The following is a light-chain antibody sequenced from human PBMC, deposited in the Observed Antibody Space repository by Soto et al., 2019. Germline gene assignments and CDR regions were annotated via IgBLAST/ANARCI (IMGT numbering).Light chain of an antibody. J-gene: IGLJ1*01. Sequence: QSALTQPPSVSGAPGQRVTISCTGSSSNIGAGYDVHWYQQLPGKAPKLLIYGNDNRPSGVPERFSGSKSGTSASLAITGLRADDEADYYCQSYGSSPSANFVFGTGTKVTAL. CDR1: SSNIGAGYD. V-gene: IGLV1-40*01. CDR3: QSYGSSPSANFV. CDR2: GND.